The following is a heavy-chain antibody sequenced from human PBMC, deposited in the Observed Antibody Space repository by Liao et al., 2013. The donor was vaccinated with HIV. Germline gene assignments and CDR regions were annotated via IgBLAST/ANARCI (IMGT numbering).Heavy chain of an antibody. D-gene: IGHD2/OR15-2a*01. CDR3: ARGYFDAVTEHQGSAHFDR. Sequence: QVHLQQWGAGLLKPSETLSLNCAVYGASFNDHYWMWVRQSPGKGLEWIGEINHTGSTNYNPSLKSRITMSADTSKRQFSLKLRSVTAADTATYFCARGYFDAVTEHQGSAHFDRWGQGSLVTVSS. CDR1: GASFNDHY. V-gene: IGHV4-34*02. CDR2: INHTGST. J-gene: IGHJ4*02.